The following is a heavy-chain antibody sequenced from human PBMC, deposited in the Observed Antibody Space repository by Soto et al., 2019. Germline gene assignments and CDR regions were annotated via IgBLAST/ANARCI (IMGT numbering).Heavy chain of an antibody. J-gene: IGHJ4*02. D-gene: IGHD3-9*01. CDR1: GGSINRYY. Sequence: SETLSLTCSVSGGSINRYYWSWIRQPPGKGLEWIGNIYYSGNTNYNPSLKSRVTISVDTSKNQFSLKLSSVTAADTAVYYCARRDILTGYSFDYWGQGTLVTVSS. V-gene: IGHV4-59*08. CDR3: ARRDILTGYSFDY. CDR2: IYYSGNT.